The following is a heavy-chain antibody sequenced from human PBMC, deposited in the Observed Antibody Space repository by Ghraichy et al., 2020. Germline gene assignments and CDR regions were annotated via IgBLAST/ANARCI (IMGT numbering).Heavy chain of an antibody. Sequence: GGSLRLSCAASGFTFTSYVMHWVRQAPGKGLEWVSFISYDESSKYYADSVKGRFTISRDNSKNTLSLQMNSLRADDTAVYYCVRDRLAYTVYEAGDYWGQGTLVTVSS. D-gene: IGHD5/OR15-5a*01. V-gene: IGHV3-30*04. CDR1: GFTFTSYV. CDR3: VRDRLAYTVYEAGDY. CDR2: ISYDESSK. J-gene: IGHJ4*02.